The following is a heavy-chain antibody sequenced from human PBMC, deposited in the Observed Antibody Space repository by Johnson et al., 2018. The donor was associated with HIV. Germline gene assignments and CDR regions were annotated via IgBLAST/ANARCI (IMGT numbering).Heavy chain of an antibody. CDR1: GFTVSSIY. CDR2: IYSGGST. D-gene: IGHD3-10*01. Sequence: VQLVESGGGLVQPGSSLRLSCAASGFTVSSIYMNWVRQAPGKGLEWVSIIYSGGSTYYADSVKGRFTISRDSSKNTVYLQMNNLRAEDTAVYNCARGVRGVIIDWGQGTMVAVSS. V-gene: IGHV3-66*01. CDR3: ARGVRGVIID. J-gene: IGHJ3*01.